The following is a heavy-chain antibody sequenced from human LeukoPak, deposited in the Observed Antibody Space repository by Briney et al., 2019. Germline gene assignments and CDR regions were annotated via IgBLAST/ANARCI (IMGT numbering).Heavy chain of an antibody. CDR2: INHSGST. J-gene: IGHJ6*02. V-gene: IGHV4-34*01. CDR1: GGSFSGYY. CDR3: ARAPAGDYYYGMDV. Sequence: SETLSLTCAVYGGSFSGYYWSWIRQPPGKGLEWIGEINHSGSTNYNPSLKSRVTISVDTSKNQFSLKLSSVTAADTAVYYCARAPAGDYYYGMDVWGQGTTVTVSS. D-gene: IGHD3-10*01.